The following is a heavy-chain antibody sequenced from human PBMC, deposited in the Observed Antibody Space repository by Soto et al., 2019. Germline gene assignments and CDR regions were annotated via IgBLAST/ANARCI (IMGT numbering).Heavy chain of an antibody. J-gene: IGHJ6*02. V-gene: IGHV2-5*02. CDR3: AHSPGYCSGGSCYYYYYGMDV. CDR1: GFSLSTSGVG. D-gene: IGHD2-15*01. CDR2: IYWDDDK. Sequence: QITLKESGPTLVKPTQTLTLTCTFSGFSLSTSGVGVGWIRQPPGKALEWLALIYWDDDKRYSPSLKSRLTITKDTSKNQLVLTMTNMDPVDTATYYCAHSPGYCSGGSCYYYYYGMDVWGQGTTVTVSS.